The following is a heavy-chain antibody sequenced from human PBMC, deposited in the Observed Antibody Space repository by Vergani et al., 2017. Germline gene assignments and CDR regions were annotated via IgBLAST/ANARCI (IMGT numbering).Heavy chain of an antibody. V-gene: IGHV4-31*03. Sequence: QVQLQESGPGLVKPSQTLSLTCTVSGGSISSGDYYWSWIRQPPGKGLEWIGYIYYSGSTYYNPSLKSRVTISVDTSKNQFSLKLNSVTAADTAMYYCARMGGYDGGDAFRIGYFDSWGPGILVTVSS. CDR1: GGSISSGDYY. D-gene: IGHD2-21*01. CDR3: ARMGGYDGGDAFRIGYFDS. CDR2: IYYSGST. J-gene: IGHJ4*02.